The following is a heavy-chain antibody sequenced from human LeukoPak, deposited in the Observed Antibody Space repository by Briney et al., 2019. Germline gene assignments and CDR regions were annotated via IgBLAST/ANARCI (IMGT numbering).Heavy chain of an antibody. Sequence: KPSETLSLTCAVYGGSFGGYYWSWIRQPPGRGLEWIGEINHSGSTNYNPSLKSRVTISVDTSKNQFSLKLSSVTAADTAVYYCARATSLDYWGQGTLVTVSS. CDR2: INHSGST. CDR3: ARATSLDY. CDR1: GGSFGGYY. V-gene: IGHV4-34*01. J-gene: IGHJ4*02.